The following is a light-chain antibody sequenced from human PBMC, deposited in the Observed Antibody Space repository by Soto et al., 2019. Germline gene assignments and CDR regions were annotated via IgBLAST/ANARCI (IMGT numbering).Light chain of an antibody. CDR1: ESIRNN. CDR3: QQTYSTPRGA. J-gene: IGKJ1*01. CDR2: AAS. V-gene: IGKV1-39*01. Sequence: DIQMTQSPSSLSASVGDRVTITCRASESIRNNLNWYQQKPGKAPKLLIYAASTLQSGVPSRFSGGGSGTEITLTIGSLRPEDFTTYYCQQTYSTPRGAFGQGTKVEFK.